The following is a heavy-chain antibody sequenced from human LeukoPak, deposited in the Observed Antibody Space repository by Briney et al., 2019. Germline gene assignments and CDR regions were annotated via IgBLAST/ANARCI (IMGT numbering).Heavy chain of an antibody. CDR3: ARAGRLDYYYGMTS. Sequence: GASVKVSCKAAGGTVSSYAISWVGRAPGQGLEWRGGIIPILGIANYAQKFQGRVTTTADKSTSTACMELSSLRSEDTAVYYCARAGRLDYYYGMTSGAKGPRSPSP. CDR2: IIPILGIA. V-gene: IGHV1-69*04. J-gene: IGHJ6*02. D-gene: IGHD3-22*01. CDR1: GGTVSSYA.